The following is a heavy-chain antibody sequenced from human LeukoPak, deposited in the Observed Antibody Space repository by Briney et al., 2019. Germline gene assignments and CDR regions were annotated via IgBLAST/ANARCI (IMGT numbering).Heavy chain of an antibody. V-gene: IGHV1-2*02. CDR3: ARATLSYSSSWYYFDY. D-gene: IGHD6-13*01. CDR2: INPNSGGT. Sequence: ASVKVSCKASGYTFTGYYMHWVRQAPGQGLEWMGWINPNSGGTNYAQKFQGRVTMTRETSISTACMELSRLRSDDTAVYYCARATLSYSSSWYYFDYWGQGTLVTVSS. CDR1: GYTFTGYY. J-gene: IGHJ4*02.